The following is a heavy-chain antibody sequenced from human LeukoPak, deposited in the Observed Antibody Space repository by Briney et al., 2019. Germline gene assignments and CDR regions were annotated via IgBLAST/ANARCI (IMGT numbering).Heavy chain of an antibody. CDR1: GYTFTSYG. V-gene: IGHV1-18*01. J-gene: IGHJ4*02. Sequence: ASVKVSCKASGYTFTSYGISWVRRAPGQGLEWMGWTSAYNGNTNYAQKLQGRVTMTTDTSTSTAYMELRSLRSDDTAVYYCARDRKHSSGWYAYSEFDYWGQGTLVTVSS. CDR2: TSAYNGNT. CDR3: ARDRKHSSGWYAYSEFDY. D-gene: IGHD6-19*01.